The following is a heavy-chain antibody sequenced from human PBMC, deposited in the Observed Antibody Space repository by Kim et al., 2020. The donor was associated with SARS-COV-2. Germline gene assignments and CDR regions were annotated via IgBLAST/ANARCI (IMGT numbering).Heavy chain of an antibody. D-gene: IGHD1-7*01. CDR3: SNVRGT. Sequence: TDGGTTDYAAPVKGRFTISRDDSKNTLYLQMNSLKTEDTAVYYCSNVRGTWGQGTLVTVSS. V-gene: IGHV3-15*01. CDR2: TDGGTT. J-gene: IGHJ4*02.